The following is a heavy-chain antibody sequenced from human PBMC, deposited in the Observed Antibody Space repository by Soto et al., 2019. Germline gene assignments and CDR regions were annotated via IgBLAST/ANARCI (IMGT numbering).Heavy chain of an antibody. CDR1: GGTFSRNA. Sequence: QVQLVQSGAEVKKPGSSVKVSCKASGGTFSRNAINWVRQAPGQGLEWMGGIIPLFGTTNYAQNFQGRVTITADESTNTAYMELSRLRSEGTAVYYCARDGAVTVTTSYFDYWGQGTLVSVSS. CDR3: ARDGAVTVTTSYFDY. CDR2: IIPLFGTT. V-gene: IGHV1-69*12. J-gene: IGHJ4*02. D-gene: IGHD4-17*01.